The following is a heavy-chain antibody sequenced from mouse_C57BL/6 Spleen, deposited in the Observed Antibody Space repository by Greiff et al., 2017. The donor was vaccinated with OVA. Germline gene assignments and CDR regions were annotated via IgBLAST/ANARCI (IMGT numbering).Heavy chain of an antibody. D-gene: IGHD1-1*01. CDR2: ISSGGDYI. Sequence: EVQLVESGEGLVKPGGSLKLSCAASGFTFSSYAMSWVRQTPEKRLEWVAYISSGGDYIYYADTVKGRFTISRDNARNTLYLQMSSLKSEDTAMYYCTREATTVVARGYFDVWGTGTTVTVSS. J-gene: IGHJ1*03. CDR3: TREATTVVARGYFDV. V-gene: IGHV5-9-1*02. CDR1: GFTFSSYA.